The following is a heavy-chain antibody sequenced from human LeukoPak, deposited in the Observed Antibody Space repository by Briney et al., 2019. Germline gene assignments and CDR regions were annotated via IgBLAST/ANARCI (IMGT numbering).Heavy chain of an antibody. Sequence: GGSLRLSCEGSGFTFGNYWMSWVRQAPAKELQWVANIKKDGSEKYYVDSVKDRFTISRDNAKNSLYLQMNSLRAEDTAIYYCTGGPWGSAGAGALDIWGQGTMVTVSS. CDR2: IKKDGSEK. D-gene: IGHD3-16*01. J-gene: IGHJ3*02. CDR3: TGGPWGSAGAGALDI. CDR1: GFTFGNYW. V-gene: IGHV3-7*05.